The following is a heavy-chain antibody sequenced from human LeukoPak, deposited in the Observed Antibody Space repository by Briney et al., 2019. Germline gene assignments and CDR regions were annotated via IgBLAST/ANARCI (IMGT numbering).Heavy chain of an antibody. D-gene: IGHD6-13*01. CDR2: IQYSGSDK. Sequence: GGSLRLSCVVSGFTFSSHGMHWVRQAPGKGLEWISFIQYSGSDKYYADSVKGRFTISRDNSKNTLFLQLNSLRSEDTAVYYCARRTAAGPAAPMDFWGQGTLVTVSS. V-gene: IGHV3-30*06. CDR3: ARRTAAGPAAPMDF. CDR1: GFTFSSHG. J-gene: IGHJ4*02.